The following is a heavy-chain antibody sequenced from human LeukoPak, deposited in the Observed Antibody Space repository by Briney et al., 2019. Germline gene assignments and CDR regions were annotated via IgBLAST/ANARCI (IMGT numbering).Heavy chain of an antibody. CDR3: AKDHYYGSGSFDY. D-gene: IGHD3-10*01. CDR2: ISGSGGST. Sequence: GGFLRLSCVASGFTFRSYAMSWVRQAPGKGLEWVSAISGSGGSTYYADSVKGRFTFSRDNSKNALYLQMNSLRAEDTAVYYCAKDHYYGSGSFDYWGQGTLVTVSS. CDR1: GFTFRSYA. J-gene: IGHJ4*02. V-gene: IGHV3-23*01.